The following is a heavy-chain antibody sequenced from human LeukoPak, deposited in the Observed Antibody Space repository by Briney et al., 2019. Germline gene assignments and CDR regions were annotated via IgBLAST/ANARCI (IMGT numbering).Heavy chain of an antibody. CDR1: GFTVRSNY. J-gene: IGHJ4*02. CDR3: ARGEDYDRSGYYYANDY. CDR2: IYSGGST. D-gene: IGHD3-22*01. Sequence: GGSLRLSCAASGFTVRSNYMSWVRQAPGKGLEWVSVIYSGGSTYYADSVKGRFTISRDNSKNTLYLQMNSLRVEDTAVYYCARGEDYDRSGYYYANDYWGQGTLVTVSS. V-gene: IGHV3-53*01.